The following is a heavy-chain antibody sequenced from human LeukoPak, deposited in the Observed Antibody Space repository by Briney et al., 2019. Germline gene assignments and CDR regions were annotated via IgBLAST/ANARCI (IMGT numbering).Heavy chain of an antibody. J-gene: IGHJ4*02. Sequence: GGSLRLSCAASGFTFDDYTMHWVRHTPGKGLEWVSLITWDGDSTYYADSVKGRFTISRDNSKNSLYLQMNSLRTEDTALYYCAKDIGVGYCNGCLFDYWGQGTLVTVSS. V-gene: IGHV3-43*01. CDR1: GFTFDDYT. CDR2: ITWDGDST. D-gene: IGHD2-15*01. CDR3: AKDIGVGYCNGCLFDY.